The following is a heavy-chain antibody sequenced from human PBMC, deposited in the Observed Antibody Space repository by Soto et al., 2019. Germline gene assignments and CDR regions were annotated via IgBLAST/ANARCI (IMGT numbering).Heavy chain of an antibody. V-gene: IGHV3-48*02. CDR3: ARGPPPGWLIVY. D-gene: IGHD3-22*01. CDR1: GFTVSDYS. CDR2: ISGSSGTI. J-gene: IGHJ4*02. Sequence: GGSLRLSCAASGFTVSDYSMNWVRQAPGKGLEWISYISGSSGTIDYSDSVKGRFTVSRDNAKNSLFLQLSSLRDEDTAVYYCARGPPPGWLIVYWGQGTQVTVSS.